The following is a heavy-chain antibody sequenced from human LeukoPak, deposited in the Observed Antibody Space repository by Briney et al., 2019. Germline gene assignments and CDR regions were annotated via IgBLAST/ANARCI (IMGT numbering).Heavy chain of an antibody. CDR2: IYSGGST. Sequence: GGSLRLSCAASGFTVSSNYMSWVRQAPGKGLEWVSVIYSGGSTYYADSVKGRFTISRDNSKNTLCLQMNSLRAEDTAVYYCARPSYGPNDYWGQGTLVTVSS. J-gene: IGHJ4*02. V-gene: IGHV3-53*01. D-gene: IGHD3-10*01. CDR3: ARPSYGPNDY. CDR1: GFTVSSNY.